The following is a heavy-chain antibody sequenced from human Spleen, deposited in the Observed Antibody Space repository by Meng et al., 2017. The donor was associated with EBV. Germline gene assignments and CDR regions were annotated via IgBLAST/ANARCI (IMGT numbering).Heavy chain of an antibody. CDR3: AAPPSGSSYFDC. Sequence: QVQRQESGPGLVNPSGPLSLTSAASDGSISTSNWWSWVRPPPGKGLEWIGEIYHSGSTNYNPSLKSRVTISVDKSKNQFSLKLTSVTAADTAVYYCAAPPSGSSYFDCWGQGTLVTVSS. V-gene: IGHV4-4*02. D-gene: IGHD1-26*01. CDR2: IYHSGST. J-gene: IGHJ4*02. CDR1: DGSISTSNW.